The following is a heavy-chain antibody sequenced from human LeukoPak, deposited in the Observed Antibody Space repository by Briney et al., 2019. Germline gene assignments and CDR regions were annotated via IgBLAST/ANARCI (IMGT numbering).Heavy chain of an antibody. J-gene: IGHJ6*03. Sequence: ASVKVSCKASGYSFTSYYMHWVRQAPGQGLEWMGIINPSDGSTTYAQKFQGRVTMTRDTSISTAYMELSRLRSDDTAVYYCARVGMATGVSYYYYYYMDVWGKGTTVTVSS. V-gene: IGHV1-46*01. D-gene: IGHD5-24*01. CDR2: INPSDGST. CDR1: GYSFTSYY. CDR3: ARVGMATGVSYYYYYYMDV.